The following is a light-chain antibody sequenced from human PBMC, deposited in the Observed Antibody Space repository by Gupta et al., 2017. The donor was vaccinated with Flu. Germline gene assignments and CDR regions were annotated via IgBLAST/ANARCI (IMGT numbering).Light chain of an antibody. V-gene: IGKV3-20*01. CDR2: GVS. CDR3: QQHGGSPPIT. Sequence: EIVLTQSPGALSLSPGDRATLSCRASQTVTDGYLAWYQQTPGQAPRLLIFGVSNRGTGIPARFSGSGCGTDXTLTISXREQEEFAVYYCQQHGGSPPITFGXGTKVEFK. J-gene: IGKJ4*01. CDR1: QTVTDGY.